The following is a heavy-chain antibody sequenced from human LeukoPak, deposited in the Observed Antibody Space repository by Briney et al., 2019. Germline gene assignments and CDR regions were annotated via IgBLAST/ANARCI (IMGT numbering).Heavy chain of an antibody. D-gene: IGHD1-26*01. Sequence: PSETLSLTCSVSGYSIIKGYFRGWIRPPPGKGLEWIGSVYHGGNTLYNPSLRSRLTISVATFKNEFSLNLTSVTAADTAVYYCVRDRGGSGTLTLCVPWGQRTLVTVSS. CDR2: VYHGGNT. CDR1: GYSIIKGYF. CDR3: VRDRGGSGTLTLCVP. J-gene: IGHJ5*02. V-gene: IGHV4-38-2*02.